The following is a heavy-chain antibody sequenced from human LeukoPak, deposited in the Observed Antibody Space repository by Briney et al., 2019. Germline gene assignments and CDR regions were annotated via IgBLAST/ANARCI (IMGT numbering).Heavy chain of an antibody. V-gene: IGHV4-59*02. CDR2: LSHSGSS. J-gene: IGHJ3*02. CDR1: GGSVSSYY. Sequence: SETLSLTCTVSGGSVSSYYWSWIRRPPGRGLEWIAYLSHSGSSDSNPSLTSRGTTLVDTSKNQFSLKLTSMTAADTAVYYCARARYANAWYAFDIWGHGTMVTVSS. CDR3: ARARYANAWYAFDI. D-gene: IGHD2-2*01.